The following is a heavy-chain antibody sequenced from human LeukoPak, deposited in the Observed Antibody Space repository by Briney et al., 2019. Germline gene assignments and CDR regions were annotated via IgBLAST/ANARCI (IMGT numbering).Heavy chain of an antibody. V-gene: IGHV3-7*01. D-gene: IGHD3-22*01. CDR3: VREYFYNSSGYRALRY. Sequence: GGSLRLSCAACGFAFNTYCMNWIRQAPGEGLEWVANINEDGSEKSYVDSVVGRFTISRDNAKNSLSLQMNSLRAEDTAVYFCVREYFYNSSGYRALRYWGQGTLVTVSS. J-gene: IGHJ4*02. CDR1: GFAFNTYC. CDR2: INEDGSEK.